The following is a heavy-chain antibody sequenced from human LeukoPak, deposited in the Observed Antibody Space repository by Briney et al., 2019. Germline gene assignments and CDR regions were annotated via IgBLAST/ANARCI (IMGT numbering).Heavy chain of an antibody. D-gene: IGHD5-12*01. J-gene: IGHJ4*02. V-gene: IGHV3-7*01. CDR2: IKQDGSEK. Sequence: GGSLRLSCVASGFTFNSYWMSWVRQAPGKGLEWVANIKQDGSEKYYVDSVKGRFTISRDNAKNSLYLQMNSLRAEDTAVYYCARVEASGYDYGAFDYWGQGTLVTVSS. CDR1: GFTFNSYW. CDR3: ARVEASGYDYGAFDY.